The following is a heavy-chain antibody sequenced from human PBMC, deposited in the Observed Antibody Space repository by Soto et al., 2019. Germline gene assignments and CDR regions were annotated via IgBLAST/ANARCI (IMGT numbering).Heavy chain of an antibody. V-gene: IGHV5-51*01. Sequence: GESLKLSCMGSGYSFTSYWIGWVRQMPGKGLEWMGITYPGDSDTRYSPSFQGQVTISADKSNSTAYLQWSSLKASDTAMYYCARHLRGYSSSWPRLVYYYYGMDAWGQGTTVTVSS. CDR1: GYSFTSYW. D-gene: IGHD6-13*01. CDR2: TYPGDSDT. CDR3: ARHLRGYSSSWPRLVYYYYGMDA. J-gene: IGHJ6*02.